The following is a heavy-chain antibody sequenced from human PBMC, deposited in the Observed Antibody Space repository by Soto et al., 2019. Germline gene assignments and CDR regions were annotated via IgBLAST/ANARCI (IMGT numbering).Heavy chain of an antibody. V-gene: IGHV4-34*01. Sequence: SETLSLTCAVYGGSFSGYYWSWIRQPPGKGLEWMGEINQGGGTNYNPSLKSRVTISVDTSKNQFSLKLSSVTAADTAVYYCARLCPNIVATMGYYYMDVWGKGTTVTVSS. CDR2: INQGGGT. CDR1: GGSFSGYY. CDR3: ARLCPNIVATMGYYYMDV. D-gene: IGHD5-12*01. J-gene: IGHJ6*03.